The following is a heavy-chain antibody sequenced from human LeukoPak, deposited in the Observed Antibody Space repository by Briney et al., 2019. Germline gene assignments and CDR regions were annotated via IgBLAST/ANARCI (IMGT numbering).Heavy chain of an antibody. J-gene: IGHJ5*02. Sequence: SETLSLTCTVSGGSISSSSYYWGWIRQPPGKGLEWIGSIYLGGSTYYKPSLKSRVTISVDTSKNHFSLRLSSVTAADTAVYYCARQQWLVRGGRFSWFDPWGQGTLVTVSS. D-gene: IGHD6-19*01. CDR1: GGSISSSSYY. CDR2: IYLGGST. CDR3: ARQQWLVRGGRFSWFDP. V-gene: IGHV4-39*01.